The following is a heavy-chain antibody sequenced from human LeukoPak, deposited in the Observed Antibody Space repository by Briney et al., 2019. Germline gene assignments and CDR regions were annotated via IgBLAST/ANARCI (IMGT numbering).Heavy chain of an antibody. Sequence: GGSLRLSCAASGFTFSSYAMSWVRQTPGKGLEWVSAISGSGGSTYYADSVKGRFTISRDNSKNTLYLQMNSLRAEDTAVYYCAKDQSYHILTGLENWGQGTLVTVSS. J-gene: IGHJ4*02. CDR1: GFTFSSYA. CDR3: AKDQSYHILTGLEN. CDR2: ISGSGGST. D-gene: IGHD3-9*01. V-gene: IGHV3-23*01.